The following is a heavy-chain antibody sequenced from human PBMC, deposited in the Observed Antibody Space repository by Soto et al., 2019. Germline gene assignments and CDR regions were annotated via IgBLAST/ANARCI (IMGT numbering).Heavy chain of an antibody. V-gene: IGHV4-4*02. J-gene: IGHJ4*02. CDR3: ARVGVEDAVAGVFDC. Sequence: PSETLSLTCGVSGGSISSSNWWSWVRQSPGKGLQWIGEIYHNGRTNHNPSLKSRVTISVDKSKNQFSLNLSSVTAADTAVYYCARVGVEDAVAGVFDCWGQGALVTVSS. D-gene: IGHD6-19*01. CDR1: GGSISSSNW. CDR2: IYHNGRT.